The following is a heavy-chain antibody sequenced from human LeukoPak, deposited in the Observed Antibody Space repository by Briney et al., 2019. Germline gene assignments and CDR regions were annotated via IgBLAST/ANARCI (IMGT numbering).Heavy chain of an antibody. J-gene: IGHJ4*02. CDR1: GYSTASGNFY. CDR3: GRHYYGSSQIDY. D-gene: IGHD3-10*01. CDR2: IYYSGTT. V-gene: IGHV4-39*01. Sequence: SETLSLTCTVSGYSTASGNFYWGWIRQPPGKGLEWIGNIYYSGTTYNNPSLTSRVTMSVDTSTNQFSLKMASVTAADTAMYYCGRHYYGSSQIDYWGQGTLVTVSS.